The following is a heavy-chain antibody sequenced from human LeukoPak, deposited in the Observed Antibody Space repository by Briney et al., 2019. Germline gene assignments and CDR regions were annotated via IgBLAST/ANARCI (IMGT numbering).Heavy chain of an antibody. Sequence: SETLSLTCSVSGGSISPYWWSWIRQPAGKGLEWIGRIYSSGSTNYNPSLKSRLTMSVATSNNQFSLKMSSVTAADTAVYYCARKWFGYDDAFDIWGQGTMVTVSS. V-gene: IGHV4-4*07. D-gene: IGHD3-10*01. CDR2: IYSSGST. CDR1: GGSISPYW. J-gene: IGHJ3*02. CDR3: ARKWFGYDDAFDI.